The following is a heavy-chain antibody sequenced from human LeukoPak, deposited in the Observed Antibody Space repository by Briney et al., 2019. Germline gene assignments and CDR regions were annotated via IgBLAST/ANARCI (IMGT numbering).Heavy chain of an antibody. J-gene: IGHJ6*02. CDR3: AKSTAPSHYGLDV. Sequence: SETLSLTCTVSGGSISSSSYYWGWIRQPPGKGLEWIGSIYYSGSTYYNPSLKSRVTISVDTSKNQFSLKLSSVTAADTAVYFCAKSTAPSHYGLDVWGQGTTVTVSS. D-gene: IGHD5/OR15-5a*01. CDR2: IYYSGST. V-gene: IGHV4-39*07. CDR1: GGSISSSSYY.